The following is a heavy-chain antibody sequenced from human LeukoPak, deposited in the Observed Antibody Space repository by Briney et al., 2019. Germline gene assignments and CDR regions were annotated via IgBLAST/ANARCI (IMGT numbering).Heavy chain of an antibody. Sequence: ASVRVSFKAPGYTFTVYYTQLVREAPGQGLEWMGWINPNSGGTNYAQKFQGRVTMTRDTSISTAYMELSRLRSDDTAVYYCARDSGSGGTAYWGQGTLVTVSS. J-gene: IGHJ4*02. D-gene: IGHD6-19*01. V-gene: IGHV1-2*02. CDR2: INPNSGGT. CDR1: GYTFTVYY. CDR3: ARDSGSGGTAY.